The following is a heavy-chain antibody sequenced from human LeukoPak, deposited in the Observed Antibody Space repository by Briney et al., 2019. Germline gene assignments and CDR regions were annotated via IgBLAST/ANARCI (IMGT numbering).Heavy chain of an antibody. J-gene: IGHJ6*04. D-gene: IGHD3-9*01. CDR3: ARDKILTGSDTMDV. V-gene: IGHV1-46*01. CDR2: INPSGGST. Sequence: ASVTVSCKASGYTFTSYYMHWVRQAPGQGLEWMGIINPSGGSTSYAQKFQGRVTMTRDTSTSTVYMELSSLRSEDTAVYYCARDKILTGSDTMDVGAKGPRSPSPQ. CDR1: GYTFTSYY.